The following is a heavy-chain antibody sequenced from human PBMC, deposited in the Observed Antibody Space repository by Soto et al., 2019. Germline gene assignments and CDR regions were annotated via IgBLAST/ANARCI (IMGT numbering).Heavy chain of an antibody. CDR3: AKSGYSSGWYGHY. Sequence: QVQLVESGGGVVQPGRSLRLSCAASGFTFSSYGMYWVRQAPGKGLEWVAVISYDGSNKYYADSVKGRFTISRDNSKNTLYLQMNSLRAEDTAVYYCAKSGYSSGWYGHYWGQGTLVTVSS. D-gene: IGHD6-19*01. J-gene: IGHJ4*02. CDR2: ISYDGSNK. V-gene: IGHV3-30*18. CDR1: GFTFSSYG.